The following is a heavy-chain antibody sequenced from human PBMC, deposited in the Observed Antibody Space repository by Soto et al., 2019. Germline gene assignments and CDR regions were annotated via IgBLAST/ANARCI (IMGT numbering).Heavy chain of an antibody. D-gene: IGHD3-3*01. J-gene: IGHJ4*02. V-gene: IGHV1-69*13. Sequence: SVKVSCKGSGGSFGKSVSNWVRQTTGQGLEWLGGFIPVYRTLNYAQKFQGRVTITADESTGTAYMTLSSLASDDTAVYYCATGVIWIGYFTVDSWGQGTRVTVSS. CDR2: FIPVYRTL. CDR1: GGSFGKSV. CDR3: ATGVIWIGYFTVDS.